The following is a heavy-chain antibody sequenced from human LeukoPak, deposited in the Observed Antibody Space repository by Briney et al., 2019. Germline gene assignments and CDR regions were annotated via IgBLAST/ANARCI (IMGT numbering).Heavy chain of an antibody. V-gene: IGHV3-21*01. CDR2: ISSSSSYI. CDR1: GFTFSSYS. D-gene: IGHD6-19*01. CDR3: ARILDSAWGELGY. J-gene: IGHJ4*02. Sequence: GGSLRLSCAASGFTFSSYSMNWVRQAPGKGLEWVSSISSSSSYIYYADSVKGRFTISRDNAKNSLYLQMDSLRAEDTAVYYCARILDSAWGELGYWGQGTLVTVSS.